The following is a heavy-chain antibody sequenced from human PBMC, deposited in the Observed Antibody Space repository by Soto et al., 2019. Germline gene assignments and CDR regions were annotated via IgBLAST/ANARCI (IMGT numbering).Heavy chain of an antibody. V-gene: IGHV3-23*01. CDR3: TKAGCSGGTCYLYYFDY. CDR1: GFTFSNYA. CDR2: ISGRGGNT. Sequence: EMQLLESGGGLVQPGGSLKLSCAASGFTFSNYAMSWVRQAPGKGLEWVSTISGRGGNTYYADSVKGRFTISRDNSRNALYLKMDCLRVADSSVYSCTKAGCSGGTCYLYYFDYWGQGALVTVSS. J-gene: IGHJ4*02. D-gene: IGHD2-15*01.